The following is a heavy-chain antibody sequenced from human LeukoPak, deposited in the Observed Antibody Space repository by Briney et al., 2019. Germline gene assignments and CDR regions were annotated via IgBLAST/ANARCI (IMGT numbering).Heavy chain of an antibody. CDR3: ATGGISTAGLDY. CDR2: IDDGGNT. J-gene: IGHJ4*02. D-gene: IGHD6-13*01. V-gene: IGHV3-23*01. CDR1: GFXFSSYA. Sequence: GGSLRLSCAASGFXFSSYAISWVRQAPGKGLEWVSSIDDGGNTYYADSVRGRFTISRDNSKNTLFLQLNSLGGEDTAVYHCATGGISTAGLDYWGQGTPVTVSS.